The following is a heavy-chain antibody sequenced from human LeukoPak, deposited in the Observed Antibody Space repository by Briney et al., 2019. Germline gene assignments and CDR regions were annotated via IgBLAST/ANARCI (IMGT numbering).Heavy chain of an antibody. CDR2: INHSGST. CDR3: ARAASSWYGNFDY. Sequence: KSSETLSLTCAVYGGSFSGYYWSWIRQPPGKGLEWIGEINHSGSTNYNPSLESRVTISVDTSKNQFSLKLSSVTAADTAVYYCARAASSWYGNFDYWGQGTLVTVSS. V-gene: IGHV4-34*01. D-gene: IGHD6-13*01. CDR1: GGSFSGYY. J-gene: IGHJ4*02.